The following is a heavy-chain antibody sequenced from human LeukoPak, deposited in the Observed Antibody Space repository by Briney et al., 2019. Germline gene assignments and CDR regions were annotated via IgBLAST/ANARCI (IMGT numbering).Heavy chain of an antibody. CDR1: GFTFSSYE. CDR2: ISASGTTT. J-gene: IGHJ4*02. V-gene: IGHV3-48*03. D-gene: IGHD2-2*01. Sequence: PGGSLRLSCAASGFTFSSYERNWVRQAPGKGLEWLAYISASGTTTYQADSVKGRFTSSRDNAKKSLYLRMNSLRAEDTAVYYCARDHCSSNSCFFDYWGQGTLVTVSP. CDR3: ARDHCSSNSCFFDY.